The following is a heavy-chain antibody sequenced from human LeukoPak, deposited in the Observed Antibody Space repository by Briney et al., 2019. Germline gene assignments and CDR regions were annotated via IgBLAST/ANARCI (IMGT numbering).Heavy chain of an antibody. CDR2: ISSSSSYI. CDR3: ARVSLERRQSAFDI. J-gene: IGHJ3*02. V-gene: IGHV3-21*01. Sequence: GGSLRLSCAASGFTFSSYSMNWVRQAPGKGLEWVSSISSSSSYIYYADSVKGRFTISRDNAKNSLYLQMNSPRAEDTAVYYCARVSLERRQSAFDIWGQGTMVTVSS. CDR1: GFTFSSYS. D-gene: IGHD1-20*01.